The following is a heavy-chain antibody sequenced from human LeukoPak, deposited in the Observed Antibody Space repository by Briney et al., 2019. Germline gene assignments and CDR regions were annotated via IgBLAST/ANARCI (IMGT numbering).Heavy chain of an antibody. V-gene: IGHV3-33*01. Sequence: GGSLRLSCAASGFTFHKYGMHWVRQAPGKGLEWVAVIWYGGSNIYYADSVKGRFTISRDNSKNTLYLQMNSLRAEDTAVYYCASPPPRAATRYYSYGMDVWGQGTTVTVSS. CDR1: GFTFHKYG. D-gene: IGHD6-25*01. J-gene: IGHJ6*02. CDR3: ASPPPRAATRYYSYGMDV. CDR2: IWYGGSNI.